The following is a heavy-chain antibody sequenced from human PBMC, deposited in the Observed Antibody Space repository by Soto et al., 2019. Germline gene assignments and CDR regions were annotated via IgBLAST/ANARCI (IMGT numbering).Heavy chain of an antibody. D-gene: IGHD2-15*01. CDR2: INPNSGGT. V-gene: IGHV1-2*02. CDR3: ARDEADYSYYYYYSGMDV. CDR1: GYTFTGYY. Sequence: GASVKVSCKTSGYTFTGYYMHWVRHAPGQGLEWMGWINPNSGGTNYAQKFQGRVTMTRDTSISTAYMELSRLRSDDTAVYYCARDEADYSYYYYYSGMDVWGQGTTGTVPS. J-gene: IGHJ6*02.